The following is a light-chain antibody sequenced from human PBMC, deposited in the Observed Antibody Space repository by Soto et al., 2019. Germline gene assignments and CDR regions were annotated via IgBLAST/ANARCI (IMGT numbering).Light chain of an antibody. CDR1: QCFXIY. CDR2: GPS. J-gene: IGKJ1*01. V-gene: IGKV3-15*01. Sequence: IVMTQCPATLSVSPGESATLSCRASQCFXIYFGWYELKPGQAPRVLIXGPSTRATGIPARFIGSGSGKEFTLTISSLQSEYFAVYYCQQYNNWPPWAFGQGTKVDIK. CDR3: QQYNNWPPWA.